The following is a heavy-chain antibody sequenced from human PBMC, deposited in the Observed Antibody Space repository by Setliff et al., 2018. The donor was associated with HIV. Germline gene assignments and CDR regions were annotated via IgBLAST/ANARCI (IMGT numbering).Heavy chain of an antibody. J-gene: IGHJ4*02. Sequence: SETLSLTCSVSGYSISSGYYWAWIRQPPGKGLEWIGSIHHSGGSYYNPSLKSRVTISVDTSKNQFSLKLTSVTAPDTAVYYCARHFDGYDYNSAYWGQGTLVTVSS. CDR3: ARHFDGYDYNSAY. D-gene: IGHD3-22*01. CDR2: IHHSGGS. V-gene: IGHV4-38-2*01. CDR1: GYSISSGYY.